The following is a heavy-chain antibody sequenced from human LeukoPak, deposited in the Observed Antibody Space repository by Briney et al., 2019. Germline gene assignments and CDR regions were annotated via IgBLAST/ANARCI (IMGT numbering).Heavy chain of an antibody. CDR3: ARIFPESWIDP. J-gene: IGHJ5*02. CDR2: IYTSGNT. Sequence: SETLSLTCAVSGGSISSYYWIWIRQPAGKGLEWIGRIYTSGNTNYNPSLKSRVTMSVDTSKNQFSLKLTFVTAADTAVYYCARIFPESWIDPWGQGTLVTVSS. CDR1: GGSISSYY. D-gene: IGHD2-21*01. V-gene: IGHV4-4*07.